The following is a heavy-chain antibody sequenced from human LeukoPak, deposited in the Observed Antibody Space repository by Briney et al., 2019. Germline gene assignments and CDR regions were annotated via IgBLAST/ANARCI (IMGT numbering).Heavy chain of an antibody. Sequence: GESLKISCKGSGYSFTSYWIGWVRQMPGKGLEWMWIIYPGDSDTRYSPSFQGQVTISADKSISTAYLQWSSLKASDTAMYYCARHRGYYYGSGSYYNGAFDIWGQGTMVTVSS. V-gene: IGHV5-51*01. CDR3: ARHRGYYYGSGSYYNGAFDI. CDR2: IYPGDSDT. CDR1: GYSFTSYW. J-gene: IGHJ3*02. D-gene: IGHD3-10*01.